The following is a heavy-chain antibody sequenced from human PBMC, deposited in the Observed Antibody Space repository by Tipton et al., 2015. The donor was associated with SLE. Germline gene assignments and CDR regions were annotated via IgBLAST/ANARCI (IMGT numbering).Heavy chain of an antibody. D-gene: IGHD6-6*01. CDR3: ARGIVAAFFY. J-gene: IGHJ4*02. V-gene: IGHV4-31*03. CDR1: GGSISSGGYY. Sequence: TLSLTCTVSGGSISSGGYYWSWIRQHPGKGLEWIGYIYYSGSTYYNPSLKSRVTISVDTSKNQFSLKLRSVTAADTAVYYCARGIVAAFFYWGQGTLVTVSS. CDR2: IYYSGST.